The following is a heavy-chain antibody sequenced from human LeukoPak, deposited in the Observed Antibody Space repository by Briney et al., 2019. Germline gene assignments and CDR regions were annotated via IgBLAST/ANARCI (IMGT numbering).Heavy chain of an antibody. D-gene: IGHD5-12*01. CDR1: GFTFSSYG. J-gene: IGHJ4*02. V-gene: IGHV3-30*02. Sequence: PGGSLRLSCAASGFTFSSYGMHWVRQAPGKGLEWVAFIRYDGSNKYYADSVKGRFTISRDNSKNTLYLQMNSLRAEDTAVYYCAKHRRVATIRAPFGYWGQGTLVTVSS. CDR3: AKHRRVATIRAPFGY. CDR2: IRYDGSNK.